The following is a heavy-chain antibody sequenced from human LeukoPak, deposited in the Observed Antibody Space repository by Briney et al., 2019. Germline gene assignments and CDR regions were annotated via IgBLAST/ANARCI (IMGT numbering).Heavy chain of an antibody. J-gene: IGHJ5*02. CDR2: IYYRGST. CDR3: ARAMRWTSGPVELGWFDR. CDR1: GDPFSDYY. Sequence: SETLSLACTFSGDPFSDYYWTWIRRPPGGTLEWIGHIYYRGSTKYNPSLKNRVSISLDTSKNQVSLTLTSVTAADTAVYYCARAMRWTSGPVELGWFDRWGQGTQVTVSS. V-gene: IGHV4-59*01. D-gene: IGHD1-1*01.